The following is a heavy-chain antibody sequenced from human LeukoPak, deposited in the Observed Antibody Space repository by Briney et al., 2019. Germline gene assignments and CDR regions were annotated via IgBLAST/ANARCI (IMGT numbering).Heavy chain of an antibody. J-gene: IGHJ4*02. CDR2: IKQDGSEK. Sequence: ETLSLTCTVSGASVSSNSYHWSWIRQAPGKGLEWVANIKQDGSEKYYVDSVKGRFTISRDNAQNSLYLQMNSLRVEDTAIYYCAGGGGFLTDCWGQGTLVTVSS. CDR3: AGGGGFLTDC. V-gene: IGHV3-7*03. CDR1: GASVSSNS. D-gene: IGHD3-10*01.